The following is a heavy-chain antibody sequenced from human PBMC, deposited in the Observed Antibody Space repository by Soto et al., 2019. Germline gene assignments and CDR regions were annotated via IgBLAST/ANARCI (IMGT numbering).Heavy chain of an antibody. V-gene: IGHV4-4*02. CDR1: NASISSRKW. CDR3: ANKFGELLADAFDI. CDR2: IYHSGSS. D-gene: IGHD3-10*01. J-gene: IGHJ3*02. Sequence: QVQLQESGPGLVKPSGTLSLTCTVSNASISSRKWWTWVSRPPGKGLEWIGEIYHSGSSNHNQSLKSRVTMSVDKSTNNFSLKMTSVPAAATAVYYCANKFGELLADAFDIWGQGTVVTFSS.